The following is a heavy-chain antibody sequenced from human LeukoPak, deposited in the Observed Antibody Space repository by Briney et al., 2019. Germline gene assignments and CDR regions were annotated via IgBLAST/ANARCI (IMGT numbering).Heavy chain of an antibody. Sequence: GGSLRLSCAASGFSFASYAMDWVRQAPGKGLEWVSTISVSGSNTYYADSVKGRFTISRDNSKNTLYLQMNSLRAEDTAVYYCAKDGLWFGELLPYYFDYWGQGTLVTVSS. CDR2: ISVSGSNT. D-gene: IGHD3-10*01. CDR3: AKDGLWFGELLPYYFDY. J-gene: IGHJ4*02. CDR1: GFSFASYA. V-gene: IGHV3-23*01.